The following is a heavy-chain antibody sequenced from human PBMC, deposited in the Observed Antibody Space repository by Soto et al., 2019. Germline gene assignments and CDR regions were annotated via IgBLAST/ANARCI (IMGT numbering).Heavy chain of an antibody. CDR1: GDSVSSNSAA. CDR3: ARTRGYFDY. J-gene: IGHJ4*02. Sequence: SQTLSLTCAISGDSVSSNSAAWNWIRQSPSRGLEWLGRTYYKSKWSNEYSVSVKSRMTISPDTSKNQFSLRLNSVTPEDTAVYYCARTRGYFDYWGQGVRVTVSS. V-gene: IGHV6-1*01. D-gene: IGHD3-10*01. CDR2: TYYKSKWSN.